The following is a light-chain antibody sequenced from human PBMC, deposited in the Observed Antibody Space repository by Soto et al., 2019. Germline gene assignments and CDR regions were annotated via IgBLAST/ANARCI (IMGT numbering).Light chain of an antibody. V-gene: IGKV3-15*01. Sequence: EIVMTQSPATLPVSPGESATLSCRASQSIASNLAWYQKKPGQAPRLLIHSASARATGIPPRFSGSGSGTEFTLTISSLQSEDFAVYYCQQHNHWPSFGQGTNLEIK. CDR3: QQHNHWPS. CDR1: QSIASN. J-gene: IGKJ2*01. CDR2: SAS.